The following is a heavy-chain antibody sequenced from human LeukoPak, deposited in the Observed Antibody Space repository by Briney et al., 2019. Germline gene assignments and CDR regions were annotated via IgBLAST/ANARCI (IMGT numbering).Heavy chain of an antibody. CDR2: INHIGST. J-gene: IGHJ5*02. CDR1: GGSLSGYY. CDR3: ATNPGGYCSRTRCYGEAP. Sequence: SETLSLTCAVYGGSLSGYYWSWIRQTPGKGLEWIGEINHIGSTNYNPSLKSRVSISVDSSRNQFSLKLTSVTAANTAVYYCATNPGGYCSRTRCYGEAPWGQGTLVTVSS. V-gene: IGHV4-34*01. D-gene: IGHD2-2*01.